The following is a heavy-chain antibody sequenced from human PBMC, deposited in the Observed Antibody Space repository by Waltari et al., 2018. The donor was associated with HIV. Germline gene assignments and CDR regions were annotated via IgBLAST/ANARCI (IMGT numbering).Heavy chain of an antibody. Sequence: EVQLVESGGGLVQPGGSLRLSCSSSGLPFSSYSRHGVRKSPGKGLEWVSYISSSISTIYYADSVKGRFTISRDNAKNSLYLQMNSLRAEDTAVYYCARGTGGYYPSSFDYWGQGTLVTVSS. CDR2: ISSSISTI. CDR1: GLPFSSYS. CDR3: ARGTGGYYPSSFDY. D-gene: IGHD3-22*01. V-gene: IGHV3-48*01. J-gene: IGHJ4*02.